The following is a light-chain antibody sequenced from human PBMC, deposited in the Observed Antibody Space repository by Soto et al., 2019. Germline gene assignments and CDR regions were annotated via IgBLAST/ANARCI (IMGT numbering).Light chain of an antibody. Sequence: EIVLTQSPGTLSLSAGERATLSCRASQSVIYLAWYQHKPGQAPRLLIYGASNRAAGIPDRFSGSGSGTDFTLTINRLEPEDSAAYYCHQYNTVPWTFGQGTKVDIK. CDR1: QSVIY. J-gene: IGKJ1*01. CDR2: GAS. V-gene: IGKV3-20*01. CDR3: HQYNTVPWT.